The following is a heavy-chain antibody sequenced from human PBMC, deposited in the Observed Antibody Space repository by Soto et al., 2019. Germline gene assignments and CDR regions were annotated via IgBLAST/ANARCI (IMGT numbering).Heavy chain of an antibody. Sequence: ASVKVSCKASGYTFTSYVINWVRQATGQGLEWMGWMNPNSGNTGYAQKFQGRVTMTRNTSISTAYMELSSLRSEDTAVYYCARSGQVGNWFDPWGQGTLVTVSS. J-gene: IGHJ5*02. D-gene: IGHD3-3*01. CDR1: GYTFTSYV. CDR3: ARSGQVGNWFDP. CDR2: MNPNSGNT. V-gene: IGHV1-8*01.